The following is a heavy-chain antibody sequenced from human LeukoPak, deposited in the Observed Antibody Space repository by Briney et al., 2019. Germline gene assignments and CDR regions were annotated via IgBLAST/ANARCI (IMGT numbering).Heavy chain of an antibody. Sequence: GEALKTSFHGSGYRFTRYWIGWVRQMPGKGLEWGGIIHTGDSETRYSPSFQGQVSISVDKSISIAYLQWSSLKASDTAMYYCARQSRVSSSWYIIDYWGQGTLVTVSS. CDR2: IHTGDSET. J-gene: IGHJ4*02. CDR1: GYRFTRYW. D-gene: IGHD6-13*01. CDR3: ARQSRVSSSWYIIDY. V-gene: IGHV5-51*01.